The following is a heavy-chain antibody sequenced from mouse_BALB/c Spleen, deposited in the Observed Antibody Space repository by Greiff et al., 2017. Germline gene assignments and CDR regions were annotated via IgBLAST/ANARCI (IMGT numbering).Heavy chain of an antibody. Sequence: VQLQQSGTVLARPGASVKMSCKASGYSFTSYWMHWVKQRPGQGLEWIGAIYPGNSDTSYNQKFKGKAKLTAVTSASTAYMELSSLTNEDSAVYYCTRKSTMITTAYAMDYWGQGTSVTVSS. V-gene: IGHV1-5*01. CDR3: TRKSTMITTAYAMDY. CDR2: IYPGNSDT. J-gene: IGHJ4*01. D-gene: IGHD2-4*01. CDR1: GYSFTSYW.